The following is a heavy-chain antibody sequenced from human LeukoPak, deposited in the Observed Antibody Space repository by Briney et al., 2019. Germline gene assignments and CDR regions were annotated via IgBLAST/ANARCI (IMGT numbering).Heavy chain of an antibody. V-gene: IGHV3-21*01. CDR3: ARYSSNWYVGD. Sequence: GGSLRLSCAASVFTFSSYSMNWVRHAPGRGLEWVSSISSSSSYIYYADSVKGRSTNSRDNAKNSLYVQMNSLRAEDTAVYYCARYSSNWYVGDWGQGTLVTVSS. CDR2: ISSSSSYI. D-gene: IGHD6-13*01. CDR1: VFTFSSYS. J-gene: IGHJ4*02.